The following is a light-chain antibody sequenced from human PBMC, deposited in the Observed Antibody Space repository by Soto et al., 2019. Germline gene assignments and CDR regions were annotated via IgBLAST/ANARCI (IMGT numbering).Light chain of an antibody. CDR3: SSYTITHIPVI. CDR2: EVS. Sequence: QSALTQPASVSGSPGQSITISCTGTNSDVGGYNYVSWYQHHPGKAPKLMIYEVSNRPSGVSNRFSGSKSDNTASLTITGLQAEYEASYYCSSYTITHIPVIFGGGTQLTVL. J-gene: IGLJ2*01. V-gene: IGLV2-14*01. CDR1: NSDVGGYNY.